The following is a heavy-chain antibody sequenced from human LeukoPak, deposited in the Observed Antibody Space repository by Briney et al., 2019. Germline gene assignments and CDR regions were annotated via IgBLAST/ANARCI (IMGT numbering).Heavy chain of an antibody. CDR3: AKISSSLRVGWHSPWFDP. Sequence: PGGSLRLSCAASGFTFSSYEMNWVRQAPGKGLEWVSVISGSGDKTYYGDFVQGRFSISRDNSKNTVNLHMNRLRVEDTAVYYCAKISSSLRVGWHSPWFDPWGQGALVTVSS. D-gene: IGHD6-19*01. CDR2: ISGSGDKT. CDR1: GFTFSSYE. V-gene: IGHV3-23*01. J-gene: IGHJ5*02.